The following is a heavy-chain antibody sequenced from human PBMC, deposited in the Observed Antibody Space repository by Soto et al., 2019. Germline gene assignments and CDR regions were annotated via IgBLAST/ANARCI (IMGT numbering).Heavy chain of an antibody. CDR3: ARDRLYYYDSIGGDAFDI. Sequence: PGESLKISCKGSGYSFTSYWIGWVRQMPGKGLEWMGIIYPGDSDTRYSPSFQGQVTISADKSISTAYLQWSSLKASDTAMYYCARDRLYYYDSIGGDAFDIWGQGTMVTVSS. D-gene: IGHD3-22*01. J-gene: IGHJ3*02. V-gene: IGHV5-51*01. CDR2: IYPGDSDT. CDR1: GYSFTSYW.